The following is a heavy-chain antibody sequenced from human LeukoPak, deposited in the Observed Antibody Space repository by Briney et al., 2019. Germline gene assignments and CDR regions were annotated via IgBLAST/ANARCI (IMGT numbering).Heavy chain of an antibody. J-gene: IGHJ5*02. CDR3: ARQIWGYDDSPFDP. Sequence: GESLKISCKGSGYTFPIYWIGWVRQMPGKGPEWMGIIYPGDSDTRYSPSFQGQVTISADKSINTAYLQWSSLKASDTAMYYCARQIWGYDDSPFDPWGQGTLVTVSS. V-gene: IGHV5-51*01. CDR1: GYTFPIYW. CDR2: IYPGDSDT. D-gene: IGHD3-22*01.